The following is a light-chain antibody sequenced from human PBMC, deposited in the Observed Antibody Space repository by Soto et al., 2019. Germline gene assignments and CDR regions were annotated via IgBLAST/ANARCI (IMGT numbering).Light chain of an antibody. V-gene: IGLV2-14*01. Sequence: QSALTQPASVSGSPGQTITISCTGTSSDVGGWDYVSWYQHHPGKAPKVMVYEVTNRPSGVSDRFSGSKSGNTASLSISGLQAEDEADYYCGSFSSTNTWVFGGGTQLTVL. CDR3: GSFSSTNTWV. J-gene: IGLJ3*02. CDR1: SSDVGGWDY. CDR2: EVT.